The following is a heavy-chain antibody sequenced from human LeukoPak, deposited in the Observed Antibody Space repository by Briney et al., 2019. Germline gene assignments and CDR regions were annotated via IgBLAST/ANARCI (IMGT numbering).Heavy chain of an antibody. Sequence: SQTLSLTCAISGDSVSSNSAAWNWIRQSPSRGLEWLGRTYYRSKWYNDYAVSVKSRITINPDTSKNQFSLRLTSVTAADTAIYYCARGEVPGHWGQGTLVTVSS. V-gene: IGHV6-1*01. CDR1: GDSVSSNSAA. CDR3: ARGEVPGH. D-gene: IGHD1-26*01. J-gene: IGHJ4*02. CDR2: TYYRSKWYN.